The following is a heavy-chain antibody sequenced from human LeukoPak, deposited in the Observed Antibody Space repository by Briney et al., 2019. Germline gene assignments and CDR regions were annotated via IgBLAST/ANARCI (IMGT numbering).Heavy chain of an antibody. CDR1: GYTLTELS. CDR2: FDPGDGET. CDR3: ATEPTVDYYDSSGYPA. J-gene: IGHJ4*02. V-gene: IGHV1-24*01. Sequence: ASVKVSCKVSGYTLTELSMHWVRQAPGKGLEWMGGFDPGDGETIYAQKFQGRVTMTEDTSTDTAYMELSSLRSEDTAVYYCATEPTVDYYDSSGYPAWGRGTLVTDSS. D-gene: IGHD3-22*01.